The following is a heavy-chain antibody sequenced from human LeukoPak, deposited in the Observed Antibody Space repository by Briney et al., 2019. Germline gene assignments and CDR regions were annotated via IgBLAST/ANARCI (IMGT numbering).Heavy chain of an antibody. D-gene: IGHD1-26*01. CDR1: SGSISSGYYY. CDR2: IYTSGNT. CDR3: ARGVNSGYSDY. Sequence: SETLSLTCTVSSGSISSGYYYWSWIRQPAGKGLEWIGHIYTSGNTNYNPSLKSRVTISIDMSKNQFSLKLSSVTAADTAVYYCARGVNSGYSDYWGQGNLVTVSS. V-gene: IGHV4-61*09. J-gene: IGHJ4*02.